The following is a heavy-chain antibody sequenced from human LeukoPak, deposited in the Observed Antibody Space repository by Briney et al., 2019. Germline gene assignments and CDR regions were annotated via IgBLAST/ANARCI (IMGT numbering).Heavy chain of an antibody. D-gene: IGHD3-22*01. V-gene: IGHV1-8*01. CDR2: MNPNSGNT. CDR1: GYTFTSYD. CDR3: VREIPKNYYDSSGYNY. Sequence: ASVKVSCKASGYTFTSYDINWVRQATGQGLEWMGWMNPNSGNTGYAQKFQGRVTMTRNTSISTAYMELSSLRSEDTAVYYCVREIPKNYYDSSGYNYWGQGTLVTVSS. J-gene: IGHJ4*02.